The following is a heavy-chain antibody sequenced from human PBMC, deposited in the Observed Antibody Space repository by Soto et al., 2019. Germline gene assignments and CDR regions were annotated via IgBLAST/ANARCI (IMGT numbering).Heavy chain of an antibody. CDR2: ISGSGGST. CDR3: AKELRFLEWLLPERQHYYMDV. CDR1: GFTFSSYA. J-gene: IGHJ6*03. Sequence: GGSLRLSCAASGFTFSSYAMSWVRQAPGKGLEWVSAISGSGGSTYYADSVKGRFTISRDNSKNTLYLQMNSLRAEDTAVYYCAKELRFLEWLLPERQHYYMDVWGKGTTVTVSS. V-gene: IGHV3-23*01. D-gene: IGHD3-3*01.